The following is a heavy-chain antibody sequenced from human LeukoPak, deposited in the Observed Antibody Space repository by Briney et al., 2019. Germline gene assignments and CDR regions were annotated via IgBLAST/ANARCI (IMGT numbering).Heavy chain of an antibody. CDR1: GFTFSNYA. CDR3: AKRVLSTNYYFDY. V-gene: IGHV3-23*01. D-gene: IGHD2-8*01. Sequence: PGGSLRLSCAASGFTFSNYAMSWVRQAPGKGLEWVSAISGSGGSTYYADSVKGRFTISRDNSKNTLYLQMNSLRAEDTAVYYCAKRVLSTNYYFDYWGQGTLVTVSS. J-gene: IGHJ4*02. CDR2: ISGSGGST.